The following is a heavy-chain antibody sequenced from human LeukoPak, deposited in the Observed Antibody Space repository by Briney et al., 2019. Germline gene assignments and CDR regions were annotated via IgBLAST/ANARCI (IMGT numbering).Heavy chain of an antibody. CDR1: GFTFSSYS. Sequence: PGGSLRLSCAASGFTFSSYSMNWVRQAPGKGLEWVSYISSSSSTIYYADSVKGRFTISRDNAKNSLYLQMNSLRAEDTAVYYCATLGALWFGEFTTMNYYYYMDVWGKGTTVTVSS. V-gene: IGHV3-48*01. D-gene: IGHD3-10*01. J-gene: IGHJ6*03. CDR3: ATLGALWFGEFTTMNYYYYMDV. CDR2: ISSSSSTI.